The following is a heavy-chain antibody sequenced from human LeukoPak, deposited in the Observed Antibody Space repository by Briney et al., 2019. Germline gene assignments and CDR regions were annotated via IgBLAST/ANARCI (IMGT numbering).Heavy chain of an antibody. CDR3: ARHRGFGAFDY. Sequence: GESLKISCQPSGYSFTTYWLSWVRQRPGKGLEWMGTIDPSDSYTNYSPSFQGHVTISTDQSISTAYLQCSSLKASDTAMYYCARHRGFGAFDYWAQGTLVTVSS. V-gene: IGHV5-10-1*01. D-gene: IGHD3-10*01. J-gene: IGHJ4*02. CDR1: GYSFTTYW. CDR2: IDPSDSYT.